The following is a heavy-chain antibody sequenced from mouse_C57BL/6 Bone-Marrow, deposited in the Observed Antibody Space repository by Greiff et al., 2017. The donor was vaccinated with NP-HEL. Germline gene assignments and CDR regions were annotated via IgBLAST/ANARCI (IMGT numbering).Heavy chain of an antibody. CDR2: IYPRDGST. D-gene: IGHD1-2*01. CDR3: AKGHYCGGFAY. Sequence: VQLQQSDAELVKPGASVKISCKVSGYTFTDYTMHWMKQRPEQGLEWIGYIYPRDGSTKYNEKFKGKATLTVDKSSSTAYMQLNSLTSEDSAVYFFAKGHYCGGFAYWGQGTLVTVSA. V-gene: IGHV1-78*01. J-gene: IGHJ3*01. CDR1: GYTFTDYT.